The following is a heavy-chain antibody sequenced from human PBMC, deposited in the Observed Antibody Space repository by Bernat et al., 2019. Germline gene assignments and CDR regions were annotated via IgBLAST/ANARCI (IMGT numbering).Heavy chain of an antibody. CDR3: ARGHGSYCFDY. D-gene: IGHD1-26*01. Sequence: EVQLVESGGGLVQPGGSLRLSCAASGFTFSSYSMNWVRQAPGKGLEWVSYISSSSSTIYYADSVKGRFTISRDNSKNTLYLQMNSLRVEDTAIYYCARGHGSYCFDYWGQGTLVSVSS. CDR1: GFTFSSYS. CDR2: ISSSSSTI. J-gene: IGHJ4*02. V-gene: IGHV3-48*01.